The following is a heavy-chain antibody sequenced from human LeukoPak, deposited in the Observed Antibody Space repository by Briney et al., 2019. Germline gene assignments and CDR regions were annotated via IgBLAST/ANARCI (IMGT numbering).Heavy chain of an antibody. CDR1: GYTFTSYY. CDR3: ARDHRSGYSLPSCLDY. CDR2: INPSGGST. V-gene: IGHV1-46*01. Sequence: ASVKVSCKASGYTFTSYYMHWVRQAPGQGLEWMGIINPSGGSTSYAQKFQGRVTMTRDMSTSTVYMELSSLRSEDTAVYYCARDHRSGYSLPSCLDYWGQGTLVTVSS. J-gene: IGHJ4*02. D-gene: IGHD3-22*01.